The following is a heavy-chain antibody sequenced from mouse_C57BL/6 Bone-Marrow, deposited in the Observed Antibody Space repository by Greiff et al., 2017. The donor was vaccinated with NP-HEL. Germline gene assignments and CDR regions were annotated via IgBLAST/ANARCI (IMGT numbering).Heavy chain of an antibody. V-gene: IGHV1-53*01. CDR2: INPSNGGT. J-gene: IGHJ2*01. Sequence: VQLQQPGAELVKPGASVKVSCKASGYTFTSYWMHWVKQRPGQGLEWIGNINPSNGGTNYNEKFKSKATLTVDKSSSTAYMQLISLSSEDSAVYYCARSNYGSTLYYFDDWGQGTTLTVSS. CDR3: ARSNYGSTLYYFDD. D-gene: IGHD1-1*01. CDR1: GYTFTSYW.